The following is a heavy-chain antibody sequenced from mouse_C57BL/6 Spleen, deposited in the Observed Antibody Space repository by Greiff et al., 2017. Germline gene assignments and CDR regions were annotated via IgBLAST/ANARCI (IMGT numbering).Heavy chain of an antibody. V-gene: IGHV5-9-1*02. D-gene: IGHD1-1*01. CDR1: GFTFSSYA. CDR3: TRVYGSSYSGYFDV. Sequence: VKLVESGEGLVKPGGSLKLSCAASGFTFSSYAMSWVRQTPEKRLEWVAYISSGGDYIYYADTVKGRFTISRDNARNTLYLQMSSLKSEDTAMYYCTRVYGSSYSGYFDVWGTGTTVTVSS. CDR2: ISSGGDYI. J-gene: IGHJ1*03.